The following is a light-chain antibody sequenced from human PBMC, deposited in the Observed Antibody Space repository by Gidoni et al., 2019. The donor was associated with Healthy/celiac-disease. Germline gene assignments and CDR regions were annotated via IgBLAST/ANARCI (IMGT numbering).Light chain of an antibody. V-gene: IGKV1-33*01. CDR1: QDIRNY. J-gene: IGKJ2*01. CDR3: QQYDNLPYT. Sequence: DIQLTHSPSSLSASVRDRVTITCQASQDIRNYLNWYQQKPGKAPKLLIYDASNLETGVPSRFSGSGSGTDFTLTISSLQPEDIATYYCQQYDNLPYTFXQXTKLEIK. CDR2: DAS.